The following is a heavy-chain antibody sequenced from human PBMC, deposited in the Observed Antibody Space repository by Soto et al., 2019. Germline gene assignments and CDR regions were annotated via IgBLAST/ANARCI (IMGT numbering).Heavy chain of an antibody. V-gene: IGHV3-23*01. J-gene: IGHJ4*02. CDR2: ICGSVGST. CDR1: GFTFSSYA. Sequence: GGSLRLSCAASGFTFSSYAMSWVRQAPGKGLEWVSAICGSVGSTYYADSVKGRFTISRDNSKNTLYLQMNSLRAEDTAVFYCAKVTYYDILTGYYSSSNFDYWGQGTLVTVS. CDR3: AKVTYYDILTGYYSSSNFDY. D-gene: IGHD3-9*01.